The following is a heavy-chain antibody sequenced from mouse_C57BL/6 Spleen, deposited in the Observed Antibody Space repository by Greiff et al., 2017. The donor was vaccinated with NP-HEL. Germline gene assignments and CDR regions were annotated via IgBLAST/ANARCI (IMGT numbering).Heavy chain of an antibody. Sequence: VQLQQSGAELVMPGASVKLSCKASGYTFTSYWMHWVKQRPGQGLEWIGEIDPSDSYTNYNQKFKGKSTLTVDKSSSTAYMQLSSLTSEDSAVYYCARYKTGVYFDYWGQGTTLTVSS. CDR2: IDPSDSYT. CDR1: GYTFTSYW. D-gene: IGHD4-1*01. CDR3: ARYKTGVYFDY. V-gene: IGHV1-69*01. J-gene: IGHJ2*01.